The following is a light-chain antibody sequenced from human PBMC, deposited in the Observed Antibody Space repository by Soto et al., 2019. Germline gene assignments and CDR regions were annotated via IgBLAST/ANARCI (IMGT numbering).Light chain of an antibody. CDR1: SSDVGSYNL. Sequence: QSYLTQHASVSGSPGRSITLSCTGTSSDVGSYNLVSWYQQHPGKAPKLMIYEGSKRPSGVSDRFSGSKSGNTASLSISGLQAEDEADYYCCSFAGSNTFVFGTGTKVTVL. CDR2: EGS. V-gene: IGLV2-23*03. CDR3: CSFAGSNTFV. J-gene: IGLJ1*01.